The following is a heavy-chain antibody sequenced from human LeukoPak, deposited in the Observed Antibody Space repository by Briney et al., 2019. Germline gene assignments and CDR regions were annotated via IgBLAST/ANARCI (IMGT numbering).Heavy chain of an antibody. J-gene: IGHJ6*03. V-gene: IGHV4-30-4*08. CDR2: IYYSGST. CDR1: GGSISSGDYY. CDR3: ASLGYCSSTSCHALDYYYMDV. Sequence: PSETLSLTCTVSGGSISSGDYYWSWIRQPPGKGLEWIGYIYYSGSTYYNPSLKSRVTISVDTSKNQFSLKLSSVTAADTAVYYCASLGYCSSTSCHALDYYYMDVWGKGTTVTVSS. D-gene: IGHD2-2*01.